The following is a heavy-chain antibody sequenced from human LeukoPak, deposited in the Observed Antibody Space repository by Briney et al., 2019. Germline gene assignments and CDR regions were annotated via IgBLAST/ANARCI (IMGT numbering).Heavy chain of an antibody. CDR3: ARDSSYDSSGYYVY. Sequence: ASVKVSCKASGYTFTGYYMHWVRQAPGQGLEWMGWINPNSGGTNYAQKFQGRVTKTRDTSISTAYMELSRLRSDDTAVYYCARDSSYDSSGYYVYWGQGTLVTVSS. CDR1: GYTFTGYY. CDR2: INPNSGGT. V-gene: IGHV1-2*02. J-gene: IGHJ4*02. D-gene: IGHD3-22*01.